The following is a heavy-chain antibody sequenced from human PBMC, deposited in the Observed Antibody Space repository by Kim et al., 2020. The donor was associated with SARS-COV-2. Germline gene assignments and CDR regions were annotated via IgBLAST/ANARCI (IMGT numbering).Heavy chain of an antibody. CDR3: ARRLSNTFGSGSLYCVL. D-gene: IGHD3-10*01. CDR1: GGSFSGFY. Sequence: SETLSLTCAVYGGSFSGFYWSWIRQPPGRGLEWIGEINHRGRTNYNPSLKSRVTISVDTSKNQFSLRLTSVTAADTAVFSCARRLSNTFGSGSLYCVLWG. J-gene: IGHJ2*01. V-gene: IGHV4-34*01. CDR2: INHRGRT.